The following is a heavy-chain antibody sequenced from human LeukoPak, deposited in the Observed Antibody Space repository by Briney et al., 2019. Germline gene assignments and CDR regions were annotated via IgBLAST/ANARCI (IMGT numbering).Heavy chain of an antibody. Sequence: PSETLSLTCSVSGGSISSYYWNWIRQPPGKGLEWIGYIYYSGSTNYNPSLKSRVTISVDTSKNQFSVKLSSVTAADTAVYYCARSKQQLAYYYGMDVWGQGTTVIVSS. CDR2: IYYSGST. V-gene: IGHV4-59*08. CDR1: GGSISSYY. D-gene: IGHD6-13*01. CDR3: ARSKQQLAYYYGMDV. J-gene: IGHJ6*02.